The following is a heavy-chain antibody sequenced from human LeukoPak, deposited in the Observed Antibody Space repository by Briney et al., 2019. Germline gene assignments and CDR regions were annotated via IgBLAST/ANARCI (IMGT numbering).Heavy chain of an antibody. Sequence: PGGSLRLSCAASGFTFDDYAMHWVRQAPGKGLEWVSGISWNSGSIGYADSVKGRFTISRDNSKNSLYLQMNSLRTEDTALYYCAKDRGVSGELLGYFDYWGQGTLVTVSS. CDR2: ISWNSGSI. V-gene: IGHV3-9*01. CDR1: GFTFDDYA. D-gene: IGHD1-26*01. J-gene: IGHJ4*02. CDR3: AKDRGVSGELLGYFDY.